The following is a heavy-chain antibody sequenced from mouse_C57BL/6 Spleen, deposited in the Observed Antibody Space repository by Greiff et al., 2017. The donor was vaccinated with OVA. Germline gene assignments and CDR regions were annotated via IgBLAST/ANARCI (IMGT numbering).Heavy chain of an antibody. CDR2: INPNNGGT. D-gene: IGHD2-4*01. Sequence: EVKLMESGPELVKPGASVKISCKASGYTFTDYYMNWVKQSHGKSLEWIGDINPNNGGTSYNQKFKGKATLTVDKSSSTAYMELRSLTSEDSAVYYCARHDYDYWGQGTTLTVSS. V-gene: IGHV1-26*01. J-gene: IGHJ2*01. CDR1: GYTFTDYY. CDR3: ARHDYDY.